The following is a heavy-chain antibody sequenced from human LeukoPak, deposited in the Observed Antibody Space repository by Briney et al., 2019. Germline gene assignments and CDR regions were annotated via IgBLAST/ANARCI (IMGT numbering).Heavy chain of an antibody. CDR2: ISSNGGST. D-gene: IGHD6-19*01. CDR1: GFTFSSYA. Sequence: GGSLRLSCSASGFTFSSYAMHWVRQAPGKGLEYVSAISSNGGSTYYADSVKGRFTISRDNSKNTLFLQLSSLRDEDTAVYYCVKERSSGWYDFDYWGQGTLVTVSS. J-gene: IGHJ4*02. V-gene: IGHV3-64D*06. CDR3: VKERSSGWYDFDY.